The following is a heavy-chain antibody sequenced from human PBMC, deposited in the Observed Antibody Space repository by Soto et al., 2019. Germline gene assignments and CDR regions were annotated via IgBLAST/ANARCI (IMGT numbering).Heavy chain of an antibody. CDR1: GFSFSSYV. D-gene: IGHD2-21*02. CDR2: IWYDVSDQ. CDR3: SRDLTAFCAGDFARADY. Sequence: SLRLSCAASGFSFSSYVMHWVRQAPGKGLEWVAVIWYDVSDQYYADSVKGRFTISRDNSKNTLYPQMNSLRAEDTAVYYRSRDLTAFCAGDFARADYSSHRALVPVS. V-gene: IGHV3-33*01. J-gene: IGHJ4*03.